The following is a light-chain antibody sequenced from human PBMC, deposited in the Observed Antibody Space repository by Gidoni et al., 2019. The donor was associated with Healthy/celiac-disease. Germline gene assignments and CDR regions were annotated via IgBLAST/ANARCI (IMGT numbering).Light chain of an antibody. CDR2: GAS. V-gene: IGKV3-20*01. J-gene: IGKJ1*01. CDR1: QSVSSSY. CDR3: QQYGSSQT. Sequence: VLTHSPGTLSLSPGERATLSCRASQSVSSSYLAWYQQKPGQAPRLLIYGASSRATGIPDRFSGSGSGTDFTLTISRLETEDFAVYYCQQYGSSQTFGQGTKVEIK.